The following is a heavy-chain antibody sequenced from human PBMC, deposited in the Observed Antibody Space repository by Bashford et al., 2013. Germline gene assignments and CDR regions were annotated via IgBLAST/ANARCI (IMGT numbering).Heavy chain of an antibody. CDR3: ARGSGSYHYFDY. CDR2: IYSSGST. J-gene: IGHJ4*02. CDR1: GFTFSDYS. V-gene: IGHV4-38-2*01. Sequence: GSLRLSCAASGFTFSDYSMNWVRQAPGKGLEWIGTIYSSGSTYYNPSLKSRVTISVDTSKNQISLRLSSVTAADTAVYYCARGSGSYHYFDYWGQGTLVTVSS. D-gene: IGHD3-10*01.